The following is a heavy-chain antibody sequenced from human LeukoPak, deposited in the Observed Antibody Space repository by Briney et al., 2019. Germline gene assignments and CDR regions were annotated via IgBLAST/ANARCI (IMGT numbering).Heavy chain of an antibody. CDR3: ARDSTGYSSGWYCYYYYMDV. D-gene: IGHD6-19*01. V-gene: IGHV4-4*07. Sequence: SETLSLTCTVSGGSISSYYWSWIRQPAGKGLEWIGRIYTSGSTNYNPSLKSRVTMSVDTSKNQFSLKLSSVTAADTAVYYCARDSTGYSSGWYCYYYYMDVWGKGTTVTVSS. CDR2: IYTSGST. CDR1: GGSISSYY. J-gene: IGHJ6*03.